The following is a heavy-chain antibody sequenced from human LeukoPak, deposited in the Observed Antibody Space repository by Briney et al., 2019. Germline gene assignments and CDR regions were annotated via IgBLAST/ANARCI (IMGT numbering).Heavy chain of an antibody. CDR3: AKDRWLRPDAFDS. CDR2: ITVSGGGT. V-gene: IGHV3-23*01. Sequence: GGSLRLSCVASGFRFNHYGMNWVRQAPGKGLEWVSSITVSGGGTDYADSVRGRFTISRDDSKNTLYLQMSSLRVEDTAIYFCAKDRWLRPDAFDSWGQGTLVTVSP. D-gene: IGHD5-12*01. J-gene: IGHJ4*02. CDR1: GFRFNHYG.